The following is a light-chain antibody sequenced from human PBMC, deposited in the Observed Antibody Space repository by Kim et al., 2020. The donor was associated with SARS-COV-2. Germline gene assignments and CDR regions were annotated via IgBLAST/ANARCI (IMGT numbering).Light chain of an antibody. J-gene: IGKJ4*01. CDR1: QSVSST. V-gene: IGKV3-15*01. CDR3: QQYHNWPLT. Sequence: SPGERATLSCRASQSVSSTLAWYQQTPGQAPRLLIYAVSTRATGIPARFSGSGSGTEFTLTISSLQSEDFAVYYCQQYHNWPLTFGGGTKVDIK. CDR2: AVS.